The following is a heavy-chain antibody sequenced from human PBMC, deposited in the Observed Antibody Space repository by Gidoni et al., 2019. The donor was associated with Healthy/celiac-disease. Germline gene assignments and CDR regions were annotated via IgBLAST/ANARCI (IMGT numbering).Heavy chain of an antibody. V-gene: IGHV3-33*01. J-gene: IGHJ5*02. CDR3: ARDREGWFDP. CDR2: IWYDGSNK. D-gene: IGHD1-26*01. Sequence: QVQLVESGGGVGQPGRSLRLSCAASGFTFSSYGMHWVRQAPGKGLEGVAVIWYDGSNKDYADTVKGRFTISRDNSKNTLYLQMNSLRAGDTAVYYCARDREGWFDPWGQGTLVTVSS. CDR1: GFTFSSYG.